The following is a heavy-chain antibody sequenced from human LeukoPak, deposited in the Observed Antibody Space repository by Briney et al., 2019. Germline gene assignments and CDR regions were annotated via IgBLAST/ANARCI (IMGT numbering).Heavy chain of an antibody. CDR2: LSFDGSST. CDR1: GFTLRSSG. V-gene: IGHV3-30*03. J-gene: IGHJ4*02. D-gene: IGHD6-19*01. CDR3: SRSPEWHWLSHFDF. Sequence: GGSLRLSCAASGFTLRSSGMHWVRQLPGQALEWVATLSFDGSSTFYADSVKGRFTISRDTSNNTLWLEMNSLRPEDTARYHCSRSPEWHWLSHFDFWGLGTLVTVSS.